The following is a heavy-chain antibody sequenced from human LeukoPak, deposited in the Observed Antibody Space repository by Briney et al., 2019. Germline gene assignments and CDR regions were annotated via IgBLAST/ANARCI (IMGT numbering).Heavy chain of an antibody. Sequence: PGGSLRLSCAASAFTFSSYGMSWVRQAPGKGLEWVSSISGSGITTYYADSVKGRFTISRDNSKNTLYLQMNSLRAEDTAVYYCAKDRTGYYDTSPDFDYWGQGTLVTVSS. CDR1: AFTFSSYG. CDR3: AKDRTGYYDTSPDFDY. V-gene: IGHV3-23*01. CDR2: ISGSGITT. J-gene: IGHJ4*02. D-gene: IGHD3-22*01.